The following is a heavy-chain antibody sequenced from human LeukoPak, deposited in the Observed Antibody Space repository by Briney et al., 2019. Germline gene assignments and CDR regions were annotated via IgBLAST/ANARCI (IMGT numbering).Heavy chain of an antibody. D-gene: IGHD6-19*01. CDR3: ARGGSGWYLDY. CDR1: GGSISSYH. J-gene: IGHJ4*02. CDR2: IYYSGST. V-gene: IGHV4-59*01. Sequence: PSETLSLTCTVSGGSISSYHWSWIRQPPGKGLEWIGYIYYSGSTNYNPSLKSRVTISVDTSKNQFSLKLSSVTAADTAVYYCARGGSGWYLDYWGQGTLVTVSS.